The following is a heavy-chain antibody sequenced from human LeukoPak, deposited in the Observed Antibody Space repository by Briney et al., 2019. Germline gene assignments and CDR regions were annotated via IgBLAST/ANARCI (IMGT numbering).Heavy chain of an antibody. D-gene: IGHD6-19*01. CDR1: GFTFSSYW. J-gene: IGHJ3*02. Sequence: PGGSLRLSCAASGFTFSSYWMSWVRQAPGKGLEWGANIKQDGSEKYYVDSVKGRFTISRDNAKNSLYLQMNSLRAEDTAVYYCARDSSSGWYWGAFDIWDQGTMVTVSS. V-gene: IGHV3-7*01. CDR2: IKQDGSEK. CDR3: ARDSSSGWYWGAFDI.